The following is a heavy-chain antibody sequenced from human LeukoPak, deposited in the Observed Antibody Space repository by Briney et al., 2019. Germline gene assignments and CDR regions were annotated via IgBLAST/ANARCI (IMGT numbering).Heavy chain of an antibody. CDR2: INHSGST. CDR3: ARGVLEHSYYFDY. CDR1: GGCLSGYY. J-gene: IGHJ4*02. D-gene: IGHD3-3*01. Sequence: SETLSLTCAVYGGCLSGYYWSWIRQPPGKGLEWIGEINHSGSTNYNPSLRSRVTISVDTSKNQFSLKLSSVTAADTAVYYCARGVLEHSYYFDYWGQGTLVTVSS. V-gene: IGHV4-34*01.